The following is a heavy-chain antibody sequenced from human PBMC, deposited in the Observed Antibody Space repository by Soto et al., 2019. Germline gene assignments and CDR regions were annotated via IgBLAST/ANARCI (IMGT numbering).Heavy chain of an antibody. V-gene: IGHV3-23*01. D-gene: IGHD2-15*01. J-gene: IGHJ1*01. Sequence: EVQLLESGGGLVQPGGSLRLSCAASGFTFSNYVMSWVRQAPGKGLEWVSNINGDAGRTSYADSVKGRFTIFRDNSRSTLYLQMNSLRAEDTAVYHCTRGSHYHCSGNTCPEEHWGQGTLVTVSS. CDR3: TRGSHYHCSGNTCPEEH. CDR2: INGDAGRT. CDR1: GFTFSNYV.